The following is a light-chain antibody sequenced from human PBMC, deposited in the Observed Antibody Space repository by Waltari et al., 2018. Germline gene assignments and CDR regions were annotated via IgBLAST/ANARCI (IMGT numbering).Light chain of an antibody. V-gene: IGKV4-1*01. Sequence: DIVMTQSPDSLAVSLGERATINCKSSQSVLYSSNNKNYLAWYQQKPGPPPKLLIYWASTRESGVPDRFSGSGSGTDFTLTISSLQAEDVAVYYCQQYYSFPQTFGQGTKVGIK. J-gene: IGKJ1*01. CDR1: QSVLYSSNNKNY. CDR3: QQYYSFPQT. CDR2: WAS.